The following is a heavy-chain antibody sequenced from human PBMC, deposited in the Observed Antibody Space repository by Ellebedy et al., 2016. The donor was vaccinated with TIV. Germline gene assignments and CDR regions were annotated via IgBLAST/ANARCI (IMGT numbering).Heavy chain of an antibody. J-gene: IGHJ4*02. D-gene: IGHD3/OR15-3a*01. CDR2: INPSVNT. V-gene: IGHV1-2*02. CDR3: ARGGIGSSFGLPFFDY. CDR1: VFSFTGHY. Sequence: AASVKVSCKASVFSFTGHYMHWLRQAPGQGFAWLGWINPSVNTFYPQKFQGRVPETRDMSTSTAYVELSCLTSDDTAVYYCARGGIGSSFGLPFFDYWGQGTLITVSS.